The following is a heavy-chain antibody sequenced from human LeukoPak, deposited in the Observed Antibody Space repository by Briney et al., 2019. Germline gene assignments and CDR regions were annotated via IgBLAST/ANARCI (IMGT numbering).Heavy chain of an antibody. J-gene: IGHJ4*02. CDR2: IYTSGST. Sequence: PSETLSLTCTVSGGSMSSYYWSWIRQPAGEGLEWIGRIYTSGSTNYNASLKSRVSMSVDTSKNQFSLKLSSVTAADTAVFYCARENSGSYREFDYWGQGTLVTVSS. V-gene: IGHV4-4*07. CDR1: GGSMSSYY. D-gene: IGHD1-26*01. CDR3: ARENSGSYREFDY.